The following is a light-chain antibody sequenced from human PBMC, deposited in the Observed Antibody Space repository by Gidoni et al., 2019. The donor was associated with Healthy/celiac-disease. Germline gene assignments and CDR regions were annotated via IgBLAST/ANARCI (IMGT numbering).Light chain of an antibody. V-gene: IGKV1-39*01. CDR3: QQSYSTPRT. CDR1: QGISSY. CDR2: ATS. J-gene: IGKJ2*01. Sequence: DIQMTKSQSSLSASVGDRVTITCRASQGISSYLNWYRQKPGKSAKLLIYATSSLQSGVPSRFSGTGSGTDFTLTISSLQPEDFATYYCQQSYSTPRTFGQGTKLEIK.